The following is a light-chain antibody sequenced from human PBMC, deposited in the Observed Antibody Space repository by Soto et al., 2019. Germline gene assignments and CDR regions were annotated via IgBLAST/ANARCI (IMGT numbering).Light chain of an antibody. CDR1: DSDIGGYNY. CDR3: SSYTGAFTLV. CDR2: EVT. J-gene: IGLJ2*01. Sequence: QSVLTQPASVSGSPGQSITISCSGTDSDIGGYNYVSWYQQRPGEAPQLIISEVTNRPSGVSGRFSGSKSGNTASLTISGLQAEDEAFYYCSSYTGAFTLVFGGGTKLTVL. V-gene: IGLV2-14*01.